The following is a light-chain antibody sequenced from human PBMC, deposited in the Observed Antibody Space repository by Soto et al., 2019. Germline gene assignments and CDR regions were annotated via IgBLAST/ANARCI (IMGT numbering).Light chain of an antibody. J-gene: IGKJ1*01. V-gene: IGKV1-9*01. CDR2: AAS. CDR3: QHYNSYSEA. CDR1: QGISSY. Sequence: DVKLSLSLSFLSANVGDRVTITCRASQGISSYLAWYQQKPGKAPKLLIYAASTLQSGVPSRFSGSGSGTEFTLTISSLQPDDFATYYCQHYNSYSEAFGQRSMADVK.